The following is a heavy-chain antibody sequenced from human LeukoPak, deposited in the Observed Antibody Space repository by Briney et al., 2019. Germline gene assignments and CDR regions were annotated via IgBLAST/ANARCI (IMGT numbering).Heavy chain of an antibody. J-gene: IGHJ4*02. V-gene: IGHV4-4*07. D-gene: IGHD1-14*01. Sequence: SETLSLTCTVSGGSIGPYYWSWIRQPAGKGLEWLGRVYASGTTTYNPSLKSRVNMSVDTSKNQFSLHLSSVTAADTAVYYCARDGFRTVYYFDYWGQGTLVTVSS. CDR3: ARDGFRTVYYFDY. CDR1: GGSIGPYY. CDR2: VYASGTT.